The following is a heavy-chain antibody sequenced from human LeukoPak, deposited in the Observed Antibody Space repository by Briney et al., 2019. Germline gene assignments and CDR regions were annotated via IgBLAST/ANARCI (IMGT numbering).Heavy chain of an antibody. CDR2: ISSSSSYI. CDR1: GFTFSSYS. CDR3: ARDFMSSSWYKFGY. V-gene: IGHV3-21*01. Sequence: KSGGSLRLSCAASGFTFSSYSMNWVRQAPGKGLEWVSSISSSSSYIYYADSVKGRFTISRDNAKNSLYLQMNSLRAEDTAVYYCARDFMSSSWYKFGYWGQGTLVTVSS. D-gene: IGHD6-13*01. J-gene: IGHJ4*02.